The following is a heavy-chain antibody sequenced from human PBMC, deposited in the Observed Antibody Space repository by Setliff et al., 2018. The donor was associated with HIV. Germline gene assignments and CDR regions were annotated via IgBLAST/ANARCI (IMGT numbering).Heavy chain of an antibody. V-gene: IGHV4-38-2*02. CDR2: VYHTGST. J-gene: IGHJ4*02. CDR3: ASSPAWRSDSGLHTFDY. Sequence: PSETLFLTCTVSGYSISSRYYWGWIRQPPGKGLEWIGSVYHTGSTYYNPSLKSRVTMSADTSKNQFSLKLSSVTAADTAVYYCASSPAWRSDSGLHTFDYWGQGTLVTVSS. D-gene: IGHD2-15*01. CDR1: GYSISSRYY.